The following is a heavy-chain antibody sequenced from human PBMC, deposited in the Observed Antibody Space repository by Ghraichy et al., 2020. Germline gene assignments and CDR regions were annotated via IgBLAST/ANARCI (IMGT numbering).Heavy chain of an antibody. CDR2: INHSGST. CDR1: GGSFSGYY. V-gene: IGHV4-34*01. J-gene: IGHJ6*02. D-gene: IGHD5-24*01. CDR3: ARGLLSRDGYKV. Sequence: SETLSLTCAVYGGSFSGYYWSWIRQPPGKGLEWIGEINHSGSTNYNPSLKSRVTISVDTSKNQFSLKLSSVTAADTAVYYCARGLLSRDGYKVWGQGTTVTVSS.